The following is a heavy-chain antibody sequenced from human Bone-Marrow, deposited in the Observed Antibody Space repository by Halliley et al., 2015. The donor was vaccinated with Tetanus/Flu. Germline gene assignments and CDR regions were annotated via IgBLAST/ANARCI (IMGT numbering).Heavy chain of an antibody. D-gene: IGHD2-21*01. CDR3: ARPRGGDGNNPFDY. Sequence: GIIFPGDSTTRYSPSFQGQVTMSADKSISTAYLQWSSLKASDTAMYYCARPRGGDGNNPFDYWGQGTLVTVSS. CDR2: IFPGDSTT. J-gene: IGHJ4*02. V-gene: IGHV5-51*01.